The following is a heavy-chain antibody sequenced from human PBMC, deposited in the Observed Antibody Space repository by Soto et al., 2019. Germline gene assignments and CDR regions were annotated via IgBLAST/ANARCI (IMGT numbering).Heavy chain of an antibody. J-gene: IGHJ4*02. CDR3: ARHRIAAAGIWDY. Sequence: SETLSLTCTVSGGSISSSSYYWGWIRQPPGKGLEWIGSIYYSGSTYYNPSLKSRVTISVDTSKNQFSLKLSSVTAADTAVYYCARHRIAAAGIWDYWGQGTLVTVSS. CDR1: GGSISSSSYY. CDR2: IYYSGST. V-gene: IGHV4-39*01. D-gene: IGHD6-13*01.